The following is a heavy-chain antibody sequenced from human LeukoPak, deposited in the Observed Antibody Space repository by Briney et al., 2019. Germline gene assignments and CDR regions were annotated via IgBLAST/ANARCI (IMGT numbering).Heavy chain of an antibody. V-gene: IGHV4-59*01. CDR1: GGSISSYY. Sequence: SETLSLTRTVSGGSISSYYWSWIRQPAGKGLEWIGYIYYSGSTNYNPSLKSRVTISVDTSKNQFSLKLSSVTAADTAVYYCARDRPNDTTAFDIWGQGTMVTVSS. J-gene: IGHJ3*02. CDR3: ARDRPNDTTAFDI. D-gene: IGHD3-22*01. CDR2: IYYSGST.